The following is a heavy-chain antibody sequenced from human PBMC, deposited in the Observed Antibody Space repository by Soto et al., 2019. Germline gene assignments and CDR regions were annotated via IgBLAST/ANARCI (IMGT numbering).Heavy chain of an antibody. CDR2: IWYDGSNK. V-gene: IGHV3-33*01. J-gene: IGHJ4*02. CDR3: ARDWGIRSYFDY. CDR1: GFTFSSYG. D-gene: IGHD6-13*01. Sequence: GGSLRLSCAASGFTFSSYGMHWVRQAPGKGLEWVAVIWYDGSNKYYADSVKGRFTISRDNSKNTLYLQMNSLRAEDTAVYYCARDWGIRSYFDYWGQGTLVTVSS.